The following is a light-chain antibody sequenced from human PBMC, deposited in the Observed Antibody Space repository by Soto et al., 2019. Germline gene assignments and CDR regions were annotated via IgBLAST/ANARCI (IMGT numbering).Light chain of an antibody. CDR2: DAS. CDR1: QSISSW. J-gene: IGKJ5*01. V-gene: IGKV1-5*01. CDR3: QQYNNWPPIT. Sequence: DIQMTQSTSTLSASVGARVTITCRASQSISSWLAWYQQKPGKAPKLLIYDASSLESGVPSRFSGSGSGTEFTLTISSLQPEDFAVYYCQQYNNWPPITFGQGTRLEIK.